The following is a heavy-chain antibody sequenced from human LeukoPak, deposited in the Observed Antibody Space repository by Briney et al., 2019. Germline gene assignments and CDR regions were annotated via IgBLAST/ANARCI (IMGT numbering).Heavy chain of an antibody. V-gene: IGHV4-34*01. Sequence: SETLSLTCAVYGGSFSGYYWSWIRQPPGKGLEWIGEINHSGSTNYNPSLKSRVAISVDTSKNQFSLKLSSVTAADTAVYYCARGSRLLSAFDYWGQGTLVTVSS. CDR1: GGSFSGYY. D-gene: IGHD2-21*02. J-gene: IGHJ4*02. CDR2: INHSGST. CDR3: ARGSRLLSAFDY.